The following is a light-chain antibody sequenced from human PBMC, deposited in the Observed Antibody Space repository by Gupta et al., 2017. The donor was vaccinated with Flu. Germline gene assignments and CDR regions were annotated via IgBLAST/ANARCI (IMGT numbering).Light chain of an antibody. CDR3: AAWDDSLNGVV. CDR1: SSNIGGNT. Sequence: RVTISCSGSSSNIGGNTVNWYQQLPGTAPKLLIYKNDQRPSGVPDRFSASKSGTSASLAISGLQSEDEADYYCAAWDDSLNGVVFGGGIKLTVL. CDR2: KND. V-gene: IGLV1-44*01. J-gene: IGLJ3*02.